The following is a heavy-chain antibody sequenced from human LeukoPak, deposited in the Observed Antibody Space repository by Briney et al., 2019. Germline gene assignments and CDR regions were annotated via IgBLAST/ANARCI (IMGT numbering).Heavy chain of an antibody. CDR1: GYTFTSYG. CDR3: VREESGGYFDY. Sequence: ASVKVSCKASGYTFTSYGISWVRQAPGQGLEWMGWISAYNGNTNYAQKFQGRVTMTTDTSTSTVHMELRSLRSDDTAVYYCVREESGGYFDYWGQGTLVTVSS. D-gene: IGHD2-8*02. V-gene: IGHV1-18*01. CDR2: ISAYNGNT. J-gene: IGHJ4*02.